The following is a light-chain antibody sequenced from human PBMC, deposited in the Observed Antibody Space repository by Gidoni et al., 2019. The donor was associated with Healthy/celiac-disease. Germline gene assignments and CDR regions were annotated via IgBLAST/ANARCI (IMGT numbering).Light chain of an antibody. CDR3: QQRSNWPQLT. CDR2: DAS. CDR1: QSVSSY. V-gene: IGKV3-11*01. Sequence: EIVLTQSPATLSLSPGESATLSCRASQSVSSYLAWYQQKPGQAPRLLIDDASNRATGIPARFSGSGSGTDFTLTLSSLEPEDFAVYYCQQRSNWPQLTFGGGTKVEIK. J-gene: IGKJ4*01.